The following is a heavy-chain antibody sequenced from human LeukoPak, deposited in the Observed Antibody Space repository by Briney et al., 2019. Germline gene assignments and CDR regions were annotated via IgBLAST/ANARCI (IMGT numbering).Heavy chain of an antibody. D-gene: IGHD6-13*01. CDR3: ARGAWYSSSPSDP. Sequence: KASETLSLTCAVYGGSLSGYYWSWIRQPPRKGLEWIGEINHSGSTNYNPSLKSRVTISVDTSKNQFSLKLSSVTAADTAVYYCARGAWYSSSPSDPWGQGTLVTVSS. CDR1: GGSLSGYY. CDR2: INHSGST. V-gene: IGHV4-34*01. J-gene: IGHJ5*02.